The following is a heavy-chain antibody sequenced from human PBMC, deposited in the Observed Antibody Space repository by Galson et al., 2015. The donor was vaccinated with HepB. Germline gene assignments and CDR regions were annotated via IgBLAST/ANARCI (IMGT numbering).Heavy chain of an antibody. CDR1: GFTFDDYA. CDR2: ISWNSGSI. J-gene: IGHJ6*03. CDR3: AKEAANRVSRFCPGYCGSYYYMDV. Sequence: LRLSCAASGFTFDDYAMHWVRQAPGKGLEWVSGISWNSGSIGYADSVKGRFTISRDNAKNSLYLQMNSLRAEDTALYYCAKEAANRVSRFCPGYCGSYYYMDVWGKGTTVTVSS. V-gene: IGHV3-9*01. D-gene: IGHD3-22*01.